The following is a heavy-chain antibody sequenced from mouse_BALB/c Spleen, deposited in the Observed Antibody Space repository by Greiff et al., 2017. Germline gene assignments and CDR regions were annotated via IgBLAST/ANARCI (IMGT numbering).Heavy chain of an antibody. J-gene: IGHJ2*01. CDR2: VNPNNGGT. V-gene: IGHV1S135*01. CDR1: GYSFTGYY. Sequence: VQLQQSGPDLVKPGASVKISCKASGYSFTGYYMHWVKQSHGKSLEWIGRVNPNNGGTSYNQKFKGKATLTVDKSSSTAFMHLNSLTSEDSAVYYCARRLFTVYYFDYWGQGTTRTVSS. D-gene: IGHD1-1*01. CDR3: ARRLFTVYYFDY.